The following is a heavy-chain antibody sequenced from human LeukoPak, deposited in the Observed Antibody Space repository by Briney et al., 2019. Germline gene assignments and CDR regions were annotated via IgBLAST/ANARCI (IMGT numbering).Heavy chain of an antibody. Sequence: EASVKVSCKAFGGSFSSEAISWVRQAPGQGLEWMGGIIPIFGTANYAQKCQGRVTITTDESTSTAYMEVSSLRSEDTAVYYCGRKAGDCGGGSCYSIDYWGQGTLVTVSS. CDR1: GGSFSSEA. V-gene: IGHV1-69*05. J-gene: IGHJ4*02. CDR2: IIPIFGTA. CDR3: GRKAGDCGGGSCYSIDY. D-gene: IGHD2-15*01.